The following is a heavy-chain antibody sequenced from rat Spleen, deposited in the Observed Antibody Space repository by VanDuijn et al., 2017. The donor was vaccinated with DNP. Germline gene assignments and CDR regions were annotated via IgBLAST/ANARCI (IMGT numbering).Heavy chain of an antibody. V-gene: IGHV5-20*01. D-gene: IGHD1-4*01. CDR1: GFTFSNYD. CDR3: TTGPGYNY. J-gene: IGHJ2*01. CDR2: ISYDGSTT. Sequence: EVRLVESGGGLVQPGRSMKLSCAASGFTFSNYDMAWVRQAPTKGLGWVASISYDGSTTYYRDSVKGRFTISRDNAKSTLYLQMDSLRSEDTATYYCTTGPGYNYWGQGVMVTVSS.